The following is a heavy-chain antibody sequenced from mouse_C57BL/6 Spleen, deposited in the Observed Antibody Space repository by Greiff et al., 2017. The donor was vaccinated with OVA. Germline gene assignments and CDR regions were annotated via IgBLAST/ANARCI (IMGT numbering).Heavy chain of an antibody. D-gene: IGHD2-12*01. J-gene: IGHJ3*01. V-gene: IGHV1-59*01. CDR3: AIDDAWFAY. Sequence: VQLQQPGAELVRPGTSVKLSCKASGYTFTSYWMHWVKQRPGQGLEWIGVIDPSDSYTNYNQKFKGKATLTVDTSSSTAYMQLSSLTSEDSAVYYCAIDDAWFAYWGQGTLVTVSA. CDR1: GYTFTSYW. CDR2: IDPSDSYT.